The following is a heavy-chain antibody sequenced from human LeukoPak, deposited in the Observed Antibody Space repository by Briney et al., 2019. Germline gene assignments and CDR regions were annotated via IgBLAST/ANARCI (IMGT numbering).Heavy chain of an antibody. Sequence: PSETLSLTCAVYGGSFSGYYWSWIRQPPGKGLEWIGEINHSGSTNYNPSLKSRVTISVDTFKNQFSLKLSSVTAADTAVYYCARMRSALGYYYYGMDVWGQGTTVTVSS. V-gene: IGHV4-34*01. CDR2: INHSGST. CDR1: GGSFSGYY. D-gene: IGHD1-26*01. CDR3: ARMRSALGYYYYGMDV. J-gene: IGHJ6*02.